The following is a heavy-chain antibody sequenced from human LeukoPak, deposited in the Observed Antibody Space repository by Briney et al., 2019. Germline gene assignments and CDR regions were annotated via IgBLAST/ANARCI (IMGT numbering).Heavy chain of an antibody. Sequence: PLETLSLTCTVSGGSISSYYWSWIRQPPGKGLEWIGRIYTSGSTNYNPSLKSRVTMSVDTSKNQFSLKLSSVTAADTAVYYCASSYYYDSSGYSPPDYWGQGTLVTVSS. D-gene: IGHD3-22*01. V-gene: IGHV4-4*07. CDR1: GGSISSYY. J-gene: IGHJ4*02. CDR3: ASSYYYDSSGYSPPDY. CDR2: IYTSGST.